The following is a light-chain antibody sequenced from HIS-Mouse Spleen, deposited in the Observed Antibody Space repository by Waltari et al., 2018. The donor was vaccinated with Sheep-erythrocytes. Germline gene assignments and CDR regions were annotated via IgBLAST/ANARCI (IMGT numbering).Light chain of an antibody. V-gene: IGLV2-11*01. J-gene: IGLJ1*01. CDR3: CSYAGSYNHV. CDR1: SSDVGGYNY. CDR2: DVS. Sequence: QSALTQPRSVSGSPGQSVTISCTGTSSDVGGYNYVSWYQQHPGKAPKPMIYDVSKRPPGVPDRFSGFKSGNTASLTISGLQAEDEADYYCCSYAGSYNHVFATGTKVTVL.